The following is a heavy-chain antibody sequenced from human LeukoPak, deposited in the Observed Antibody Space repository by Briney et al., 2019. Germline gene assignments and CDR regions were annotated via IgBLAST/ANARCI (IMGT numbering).Heavy chain of an antibody. J-gene: IGHJ4*02. CDR2: ISAYNGNT. D-gene: IGHD2-15*01. CDR3: ARDREAYSSGGSCYRTLYYFDY. Sequence: RASVKVSCKASGYTFTSYGISWVRQAPGQGLEWMGWISAYNGNTNYAQKLQGRVTMTTDTSTSTAYMELRSLRSDDTAVYYCARDREAYSSGGSCYRTLYYFDYWGQGTLVTVSS. CDR1: GYTFTSYG. V-gene: IGHV1-18*01.